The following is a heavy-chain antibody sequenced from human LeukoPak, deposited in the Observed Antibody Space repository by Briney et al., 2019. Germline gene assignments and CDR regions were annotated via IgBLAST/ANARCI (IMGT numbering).Heavy chain of an antibody. V-gene: IGHV4-34*01. Sequence: PSETLSLTCAVYGGSFSGYYWSWIRQPPGKGLEWIGEINHSGSTHYNPSLSSRVTISVDTSKNQFSLKLNSVTAADTAVYYCARGEVLFGESDYWGQGTLVTVSS. CDR1: GGSFSGYY. CDR3: ARGEVLFGESDY. D-gene: IGHD3-10*01. J-gene: IGHJ4*02. CDR2: INHSGST.